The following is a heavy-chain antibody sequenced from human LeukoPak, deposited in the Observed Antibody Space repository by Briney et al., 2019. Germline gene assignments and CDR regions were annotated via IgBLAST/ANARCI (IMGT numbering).Heavy chain of an antibody. CDR3: AKDWWELLIHYYYYMDV. V-gene: IGHV3-30*02. CDR1: GFIFSSYE. J-gene: IGHJ6*03. Sequence: GGSLRLSCAASGFIFSSYEMNWVRQAPGKGLEWVAFIRYDGSNKYYADSVKGRFTISRDNSKNTLYLQMNSLRAEDTAVYYCAKDWWELLIHYYYYMDVWGKGTTVTISS. D-gene: IGHD1-26*01. CDR2: IRYDGSNK.